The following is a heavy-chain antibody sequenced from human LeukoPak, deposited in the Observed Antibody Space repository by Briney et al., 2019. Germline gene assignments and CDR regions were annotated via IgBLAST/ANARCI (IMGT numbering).Heavy chain of an antibody. CDR3: ASVKDSSGWYVDY. D-gene: IGHD6-19*01. CDR1: GGSISSSSYY. CDR2: NSGST. J-gene: IGHJ4*02. V-gene: IGHV4-39*07. Sequence: SETLSLTCTVSGGSISSSSYYWGWIRQPPGKGLEWIGSNSGSTYFNPSLKSRATISVNTSKNQFSLKLSSVTAADTPVYYCASVKDSSGWYVDYWGQGTLVTVSS.